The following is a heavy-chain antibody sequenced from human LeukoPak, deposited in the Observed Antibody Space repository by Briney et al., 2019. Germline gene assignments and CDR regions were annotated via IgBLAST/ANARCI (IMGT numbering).Heavy chain of an antibody. J-gene: IGHJ4*02. V-gene: IGHV3-74*01. CDR3: AREHRNVGATVDN. CDR2: IERDGSTT. CDR1: GFTFSDYW. Sequence: GGSLRLSCAGSGFTFSDYWMNWVRQAPGKGLVWVSRIERDGSTTYYADSVKGRFTISRDTAKNTLYLQMNSLRAEDTAVYYCAREHRNVGATVDNWGQGTLVTVSS. D-gene: IGHD1-26*01.